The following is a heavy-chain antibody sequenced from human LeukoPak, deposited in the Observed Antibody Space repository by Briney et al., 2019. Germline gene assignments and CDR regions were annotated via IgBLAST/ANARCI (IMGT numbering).Heavy chain of an antibody. Sequence: SQTLSLTCTVSGGSISSGNYYWSWIRQPAGKELEWIGRTYISGSTNYNPSLKSRATISIDTAKNQFSLKLSSVTAADTAVYYCVRAPSYYHYMEVWGKGTTVTISS. D-gene: IGHD3-10*01. CDR1: GGSISSGNYY. CDR2: TYISGST. J-gene: IGHJ6*03. V-gene: IGHV4-61*02. CDR3: VRAPSYYHYMEV.